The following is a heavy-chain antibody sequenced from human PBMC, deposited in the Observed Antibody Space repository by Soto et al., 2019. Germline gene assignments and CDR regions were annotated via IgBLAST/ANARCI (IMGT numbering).Heavy chain of an antibody. V-gene: IGHV3-30-3*01. CDR2: ISYDGSNK. CDR3: ARRGPRITMVRGVTYGMDV. Sequence: QVQLVESGGGVVQPGRSLRLSCAASGFTFSSYAMHWVRQAPGKGLECVAVISYDGSNKYYADSVKGRFTISRDNSKNTLYLQMNSLRAEDTAVYYCARRGPRITMVRGVTYGMDVWGQGTTVTVSS. CDR1: GFTFSSYA. J-gene: IGHJ6*02. D-gene: IGHD3-10*01.